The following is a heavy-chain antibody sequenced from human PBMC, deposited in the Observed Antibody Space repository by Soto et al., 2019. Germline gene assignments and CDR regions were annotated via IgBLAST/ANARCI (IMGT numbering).Heavy chain of an antibody. D-gene: IGHD3-10*01. V-gene: IGHV3-30*18. CDR2: ISYDGSNK. CDR3: AKRLLWFGELLYDGMDV. J-gene: IGHJ6*02. Sequence: GGSLRLSCAASGFTFSSYGMHWVRQAPGKGLEWVAVISYDGSNKYYADSVKGRFTISRDNSKNTLYLQMNSLRAEDTAVYYCAKRLLWFGELLYDGMDVWGQGTTVTVSS. CDR1: GFTFSSYG.